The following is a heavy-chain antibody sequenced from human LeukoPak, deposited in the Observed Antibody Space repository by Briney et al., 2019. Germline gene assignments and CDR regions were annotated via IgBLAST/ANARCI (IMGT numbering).Heavy chain of an antibody. V-gene: IGHV3-21*01. D-gene: IGHD3-22*01. CDR3: ARVGGDYYDSSGYPAEYFQR. Sequence: GGSLRLSCAASGFTFSSYSMNWVRQAPGKGLEWVSSISSSSSYIYYADSVKGRFTISRDNAKNSLYLQMNSLRAEDTAVYYCARVGGDYYDSSGYPAEYFQRWGQGTLVTVSS. J-gene: IGHJ1*01. CDR1: GFTFSSYS. CDR2: ISSSSSYI.